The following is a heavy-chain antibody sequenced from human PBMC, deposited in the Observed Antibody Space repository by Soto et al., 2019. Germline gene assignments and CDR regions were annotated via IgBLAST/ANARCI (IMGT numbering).Heavy chain of an antibody. CDR3: ARSSIVVVPAAIYYYYGMDV. V-gene: IGHV1-69*01. CDR1: GGTFSSYA. Sequence: QVQLVQSGAEVKKPGSSVKVSCKASGGTFSSYAISWVRQAPGQGLEWMGGIIPIFGTANYAQKFQGRVTITADEYTGTAYLELSSLRSEDTAVYYCARSSIVVVPAAIYYYYGMDVWGQGTTVTVSS. CDR2: IIPIFGTA. D-gene: IGHD2-2*02. J-gene: IGHJ6*02.